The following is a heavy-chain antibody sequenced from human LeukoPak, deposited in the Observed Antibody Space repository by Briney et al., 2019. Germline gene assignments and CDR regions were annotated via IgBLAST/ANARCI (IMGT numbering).Heavy chain of an antibody. CDR2: ISGSGGST. D-gene: IGHD6-19*01. J-gene: IGHJ4*02. CDR3: AKVRWGNSGWYYLDD. CDR1: GFTFSSYG. V-gene: IGHV3-23*01. Sequence: GGTLRLSCAASGFTFSSYGMSWVRQAPGKGLEWVSAISGSGGSTYYADSVKGRFTISRDNSKNTLYLQMNSLRAEDSAVYYCAKVRWGNSGWYYLDDWGQGTLVTVSS.